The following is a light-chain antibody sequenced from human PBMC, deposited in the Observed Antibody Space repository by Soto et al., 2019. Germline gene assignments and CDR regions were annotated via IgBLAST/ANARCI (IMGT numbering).Light chain of an antibody. J-gene: IGKJ5*01. CDR1: QSVSSS. Sequence: EIVLTQSPATLSLSPGEIATLSCSASQSVSSSLAWYQQKPGQAPRLLIFDASTRATGIPARFSGSGSETDFTLTISSLEPEDFAVYYCQQRSVWPPSITFGQGTRLEIK. CDR3: QQRSVWPPSIT. V-gene: IGKV3-11*01. CDR2: DAS.